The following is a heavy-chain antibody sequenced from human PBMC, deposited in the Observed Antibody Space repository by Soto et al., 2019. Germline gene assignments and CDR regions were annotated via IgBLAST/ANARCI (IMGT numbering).Heavy chain of an antibody. Sequence: QVQLVQSGAEVKKPGASVKVSCQASGYTFTSYGISWVRQAPGQGLEWMGWISAYNGNTNYAQKLQGRVTMTTDTSTSTAYMELRRLRSDDTAVYYCARGGLFLEWLLDEGNWFDHWGQGTLVTVSS. CDR3: ARGGLFLEWLLDEGNWFDH. V-gene: IGHV1-18*01. J-gene: IGHJ5*02. D-gene: IGHD3-3*01. CDR1: GYTFTSYG. CDR2: ISAYNGNT.